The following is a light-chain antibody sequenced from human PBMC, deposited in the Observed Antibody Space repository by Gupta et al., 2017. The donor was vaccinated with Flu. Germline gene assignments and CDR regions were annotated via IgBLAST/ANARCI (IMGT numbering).Light chain of an antibody. J-gene: IGLJ3*02. Sequence: LTHSPSASVSLVAPVKPTCTLSSGHGTYASAWHQKHPQKGPRYLRTLYSDGRQTRGDGIPDRFSGSTAGAERYLTSSSRQSEDEADHYCETWGNGRGVFGGGTELTVL. V-gene: IGLV4-69*01. CDR2: LYSDGRQ. CDR1: SGHGTYA. CDR3: ETWGNGRGV.